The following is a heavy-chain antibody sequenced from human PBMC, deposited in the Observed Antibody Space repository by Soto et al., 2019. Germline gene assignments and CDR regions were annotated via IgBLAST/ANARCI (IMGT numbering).Heavy chain of an antibody. V-gene: IGHV1-18*04. CDR3: ARDLNKERRYCSITSCYARAFNYYGMDV. Sequence: ASVKVSFKASGYTFTSYCISWVRPAPGQGLEWMGWISAYNGNTNYAQKLQGRVTMTTDTSTSTAYMELRSLRSDDTAVYYCARDLNKERRYCSITSCYARAFNYYGMDVWGQGTTVTVSS. J-gene: IGHJ6*02. CDR1: GYTFTSYC. CDR2: ISAYNGNT. D-gene: IGHD2-2*01.